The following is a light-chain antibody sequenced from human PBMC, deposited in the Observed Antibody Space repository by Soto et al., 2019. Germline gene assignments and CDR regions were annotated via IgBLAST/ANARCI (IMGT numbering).Light chain of an antibody. V-gene: IGKV1-5*03. CDR3: QQYNSYSWT. J-gene: IGKJ1*01. CDR2: KAS. CDR1: QSISSW. Sequence: DIQMTQSPSTLSASIGDRVNITCRASQSISSWLAWYQQKPGKAPKVLIYKASNLESGVPSRFSGSGSETEFTLTISSLQPDDFATYYCQQYNSYSWTFGQGTKVEIK.